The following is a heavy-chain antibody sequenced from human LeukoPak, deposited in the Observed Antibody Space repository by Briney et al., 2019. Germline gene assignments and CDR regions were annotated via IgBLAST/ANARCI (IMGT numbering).Heavy chain of an antibody. D-gene: IGHD6-13*01. Sequence: SETLSLTCAVYGGSFSGYYWSWIRQPPGKGLEWIGSIYYSGSTYYNPSLKSRVTISVDTSKNQFSLKLSSVTAADTAVYYCARQGWQQLVGYFQYWGQGTLVTVSS. J-gene: IGHJ1*01. V-gene: IGHV4-34*01. CDR3: ARQGWQQLVGYFQY. CDR1: GGSFSGYY. CDR2: IYYSGST.